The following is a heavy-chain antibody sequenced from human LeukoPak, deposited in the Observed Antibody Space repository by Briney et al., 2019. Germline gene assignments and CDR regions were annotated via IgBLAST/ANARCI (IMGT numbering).Heavy chain of an antibody. D-gene: IGHD2-2*01. J-gene: IGHJ4*02. V-gene: IGHV3-48*01. CDR3: VRDGHSSPLDY. CDR2: TSSSSSTI. CDR1: GFTFSSYS. Sequence: GGSLRLSCAASGFTFSSYSMNWVRQAPGKGLEWLSYTSSSSSTIYYADSVKGRFTISRDNAKNSLYLQMESLRAEDTAVYYCVRDGHSSPLDYWGQGTLVTVSS.